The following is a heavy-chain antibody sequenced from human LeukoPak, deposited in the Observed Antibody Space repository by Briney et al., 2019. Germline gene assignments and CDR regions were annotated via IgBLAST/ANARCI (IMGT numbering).Heavy chain of an antibody. J-gene: IGHJ6*03. D-gene: IGHD2-2*01. CDR2: TVPIFGTA. CDR1: GGTFSRYA. CDR3: AVPPAMGYYYYMDV. V-gene: IGHV1-69*13. Sequence: GASVKVSCKASGGTFSRYAISWVRQAPGQGLEWMGGTVPIFGTANYAQKFQGRVTITADASTNTAYMELSSLTSEDTAVYYCAVPPAMGYYYYMDVWGKGTTVTVSS.